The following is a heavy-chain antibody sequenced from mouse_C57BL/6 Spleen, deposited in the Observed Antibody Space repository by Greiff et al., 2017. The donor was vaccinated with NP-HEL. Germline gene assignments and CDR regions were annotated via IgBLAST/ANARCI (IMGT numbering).Heavy chain of an antibody. Sequence: VQLKESGPGMVKPSQSLSLTCTVPGYSITSGYDWHWIRPFPGNKLEWMGYISYSGSTNYNPSLKSRISITHDTSKNHFFLKLNSVTTEVTATYYCARESDYGFAYWGQGTLVTVSA. V-gene: IGHV3-1*01. D-gene: IGHD2-4*01. CDR2: ISYSGST. CDR3: ARESDYGFAY. CDR1: GYSITSGYD. J-gene: IGHJ3*01.